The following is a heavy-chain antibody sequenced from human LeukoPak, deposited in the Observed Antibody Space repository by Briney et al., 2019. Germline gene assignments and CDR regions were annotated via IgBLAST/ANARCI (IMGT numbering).Heavy chain of an antibody. Sequence: ASVKVSCKVSGYTLTELSMHWVRQAPGKGPEWMGGFDPEDGETIYAQKFQGRVTITADKSTSTAYMELSSLRSEDTAVYYCARSRITMVRGVSDDAFDIWGQGTMVTVSS. CDR1: GYTLTELS. V-gene: IGHV1-24*01. D-gene: IGHD3-10*01. CDR2: FDPEDGET. J-gene: IGHJ3*02. CDR3: ARSRITMVRGVSDDAFDI.